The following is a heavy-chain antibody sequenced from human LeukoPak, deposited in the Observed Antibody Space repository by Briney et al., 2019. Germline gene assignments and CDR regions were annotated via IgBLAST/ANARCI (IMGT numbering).Heavy chain of an antibody. J-gene: IGHJ4*02. CDR3: ARGGTYYPCIDY. CDR1: GYTFTSSY. Sequence: ASVKVSCKASGYTFTSSYINWVRQAPGQRLEWMGWISAYNGRTNYAQKFQGRVTMTTDSSTSTAYMDLTSLRSDDTAVYYCARGGTYYPCIDYWGQGTLITVSS. V-gene: IGHV1-18*01. D-gene: IGHD1-26*01. CDR2: ISAYNGRT.